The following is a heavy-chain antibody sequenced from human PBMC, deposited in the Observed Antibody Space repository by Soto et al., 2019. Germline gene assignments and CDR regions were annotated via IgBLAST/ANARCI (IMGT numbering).Heavy chain of an antibody. CDR2: IWYDGSNK. CDR1: GFTFGNHG. CDR3: AKNQGVELVPIATVDWFDP. V-gene: IGHV3-33*06. D-gene: IGHD1-26*01. J-gene: IGHJ5*02. Sequence: GGSLRLSCAAFGFTFGNHGMHWVRQGPGKGLEWVAVIWYDGSNKYYADSVKGRFIISRDNSKNMLYLELNNLSAEDTAVYHCAKNQGVELVPIATVDWFDPWGQGSVVTVSS.